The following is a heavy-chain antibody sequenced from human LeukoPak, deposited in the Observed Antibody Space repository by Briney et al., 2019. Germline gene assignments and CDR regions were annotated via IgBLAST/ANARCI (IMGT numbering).Heavy chain of an antibody. J-gene: IGHJ4*02. Sequence: PGGSLRLSCAASGFTFSSYAMSWVRQAPGKGLEWVSAISGSGGSTYYADSVKGRFTISRDNSKNTLYLQMNSLRAEDTAVYYCAKDGVAWVGARYYFDYWGQGTLVTVSS. CDR2: ISGSGGST. V-gene: IGHV3-23*01. CDR1: GFTFSSYA. D-gene: IGHD1-26*01. CDR3: AKDGVAWVGARYYFDY.